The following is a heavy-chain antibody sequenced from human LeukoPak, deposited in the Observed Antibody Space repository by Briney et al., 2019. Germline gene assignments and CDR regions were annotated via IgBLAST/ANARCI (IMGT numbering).Heavy chain of an antibody. CDR3: ARDSSGSRPNY. D-gene: IGHD3-10*01. CDR2: IDGAGST. V-gene: IGHV3-53*01. CDR1: GFSVTSNY. J-gene: IGHJ4*02. Sequence: GGSLRLSCAASGFSVTSNYMTWVRQAAGKGLEWVSSIDGAGSTIYSDSVKGRFTISRDTSKNTLYLRTNSLRAGDTAVYYCARDSSGSRPNYWGQGILVTVSS.